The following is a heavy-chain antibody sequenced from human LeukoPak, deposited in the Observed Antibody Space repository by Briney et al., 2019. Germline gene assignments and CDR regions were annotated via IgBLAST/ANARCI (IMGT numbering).Heavy chain of an antibody. J-gene: IGHJ4*02. V-gene: IGHV3-30-3*01. CDR1: GFTFSSYG. Sequence: GRSLRLSCAASGFTFSSYGMHWVRQAPGKGLEWVAVISYDGSNKYYADSVKGRFTISRDNSKNTLYLQMNSLRAEDTAVYYCARGSEITMVRGVLDYWGQGTLVTVSS. CDR3: ARGSEITMVRGVLDY. D-gene: IGHD3-10*01. CDR2: ISYDGSNK.